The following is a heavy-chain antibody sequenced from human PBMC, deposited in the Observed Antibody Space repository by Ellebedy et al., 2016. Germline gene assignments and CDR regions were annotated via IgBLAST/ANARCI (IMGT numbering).Heavy chain of an antibody. V-gene: IGHV3-30*02. CDR3: VNQKDFDY. CDR2: IWNDGSTK. Sequence: GGSLRLXCAASGFTFSSYGMHWVRLAPGKGLEWVAVIWNDGSTKDYADSVKGRFTISRDISKNALYLQMSSLRAEDTAVYYCVNQKDFDYWGQGTLVTVSS. CDR1: GFTFSSYG. J-gene: IGHJ4*02.